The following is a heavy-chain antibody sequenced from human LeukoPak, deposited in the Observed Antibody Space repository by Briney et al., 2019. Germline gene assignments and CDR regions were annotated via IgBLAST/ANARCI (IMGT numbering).Heavy chain of an antibody. CDR1: GGSISSGGYY. V-gene: IGHV4-31*03. Sequence: PSQTLSLTCTVSGGSISSGGYYWSWIRPPPGKGLEWIGYIYYSGSTYYNPSLKSRVTISVDTSKNQFSLKLSSVTAADTAVYYCARARNHFSGGVIIVTWGQGTLVTVSS. J-gene: IGHJ5*02. D-gene: IGHD3-10*01. CDR2: IYYSGST. CDR3: ARARNHFSGGVIIVT.